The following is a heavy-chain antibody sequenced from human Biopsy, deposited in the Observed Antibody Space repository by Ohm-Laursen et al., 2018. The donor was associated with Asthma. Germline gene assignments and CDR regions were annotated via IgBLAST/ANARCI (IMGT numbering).Heavy chain of an antibody. CDR3: ASGLGMDV. V-gene: IGHV1-18*01. CDR1: GGTYSSHS. Sequence: SVKVSCKASGGTYSSHSISWVRQAPGQGLEWMGWISAYNGNTNYAQKLQGRVTMTTDTSTSIAYMELRSLRSDDTAVYYCASGLGMDVWGQGTTVTVSS. J-gene: IGHJ6*02. CDR2: ISAYNGNT.